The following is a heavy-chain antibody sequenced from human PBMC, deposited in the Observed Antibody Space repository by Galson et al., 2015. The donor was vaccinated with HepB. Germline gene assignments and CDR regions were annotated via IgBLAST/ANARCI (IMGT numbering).Heavy chain of an antibody. CDR2: MNPNSGNT. J-gene: IGHJ4*02. D-gene: IGHD3-10*01. CDR1: GYTFTSYD. V-gene: IGHV1-8*01. Sequence: KVSCKASGYTFTSYDINWVRQATGQGLEWMGWMNPNSGNTGYAQKFQGRVTMTRNTSISTAYMELSSLRSEDTAVYYCARVRVRDYYGSGSYPDYWGQGTLVTVSS. CDR3: ARVRVRDYYGSGSYPDY.